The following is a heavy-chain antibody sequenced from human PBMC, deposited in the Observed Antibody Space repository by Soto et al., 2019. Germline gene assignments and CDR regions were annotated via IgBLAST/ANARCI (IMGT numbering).Heavy chain of an antibody. Sequence: PSETLSLTCAVSGGSISSGGYYWSWIRQHPGKGLEWIGYIYYSGSTYYNPSLKSRVTISVDTSKNQFSLKLSSVTAADTAVYYCARESREEQQLDYYYYGMEVLGQGTTVTGSS. D-gene: IGHD6-13*01. CDR1: GGSISSGGYY. J-gene: IGHJ6*02. CDR3: ARESREEQQLDYYYYGMEV. V-gene: IGHV4-31*11. CDR2: IYYSGST.